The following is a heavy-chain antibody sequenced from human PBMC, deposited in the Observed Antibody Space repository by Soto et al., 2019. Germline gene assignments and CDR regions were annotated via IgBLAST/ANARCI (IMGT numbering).Heavy chain of an antibody. CDR3: GGAMGSVQH. J-gene: IGHJ1*01. V-gene: IGHV4-59*08. CDR2: IYYSGST. D-gene: IGHD1-26*01. CDR1: GGSISSYY. Sequence: QVQLQESGPGLVKPSETLSLTCTVSGGSISSYYWSWIRQPPGKGLEWIGYIYYSGSTNYNPSLKSRVTISVDTSKNQFSLKLSSVTAADPAVYYCGGAMGSVQHWGQGTLVTVSS.